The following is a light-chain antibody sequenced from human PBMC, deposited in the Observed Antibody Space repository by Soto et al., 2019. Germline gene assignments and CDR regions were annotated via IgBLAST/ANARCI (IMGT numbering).Light chain of an antibody. CDR2: KAS. V-gene: IGKV1-5*03. CDR1: ESSSGW. CDR3: QQYNSYPRT. J-gene: IGKJ1*01. Sequence: DIQMTQAPSTLSASVGDRVTITCRASESSSGWLAWYQQKPGKAPKLVIFKASTLESEVPSRFTGSGSGTEFPLIISSLQHDDFATYYFQQYNSYPRTFGQGTKVEIK.